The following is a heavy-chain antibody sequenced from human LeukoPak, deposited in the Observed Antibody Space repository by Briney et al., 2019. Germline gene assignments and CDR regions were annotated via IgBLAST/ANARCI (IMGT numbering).Heavy chain of an antibody. V-gene: IGHV4-38-2*02. CDR1: GYSISSGYY. D-gene: IGHD6-13*01. Sequence: SETLSLTCTVSGYSISSGYYWGWIRQPPGKGLEWIGSIYHSGSTYYNPSLKSRVTISVDTSKNQFSLKLSSVTAADTAVYYCARDPTGYSSSWSDYWGQGTLVTVSS. J-gene: IGHJ4*02. CDR3: ARDPTGYSSSWSDY. CDR2: IYHSGST.